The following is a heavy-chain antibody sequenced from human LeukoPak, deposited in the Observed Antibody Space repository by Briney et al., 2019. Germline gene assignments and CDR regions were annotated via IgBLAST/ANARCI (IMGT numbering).Heavy chain of an antibody. CDR2: INHSGST. J-gene: IGHJ6*02. V-gene: IGHV4-34*01. D-gene: IGHD3-9*01. Sequence: SETLSLTCAVYGGSFSGYYWSWIRQPPGKGLEWIGEINHSGSTNYNPSLKSRVTISVDTSKNQFSLKLSSVTAADTAVYYCARLWLLGPYYYYGMDVWGQGTTVTVSS. CDR3: ARLWLLGPYYYYGMDV. CDR1: GGSFSGYY.